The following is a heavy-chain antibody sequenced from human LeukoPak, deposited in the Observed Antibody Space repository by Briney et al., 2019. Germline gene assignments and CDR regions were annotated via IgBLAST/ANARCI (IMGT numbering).Heavy chain of an antibody. D-gene: IGHD4-17*01. CDR3: ARVYGDPDY. J-gene: IGHJ4*02. CDR2: VYSGGST. CDR1: GFTVSSDY. V-gene: IGHV3-53*01. Sequence: PGGSLRLSCAASGFTVSSDYMTWVRQAPGKGLEWVSFVYSGGSTYYEDSVKGRFTISRDNSKNTLYLQMNSLRAEDTAVYYCARVYGDPDYWGQGTLVTVSS.